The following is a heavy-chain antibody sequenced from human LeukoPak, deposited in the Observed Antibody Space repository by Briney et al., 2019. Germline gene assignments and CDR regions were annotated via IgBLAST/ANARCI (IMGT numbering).Heavy chain of an antibody. CDR3: ARGVSSGWPNWFDP. Sequence: GGSLRLPCAASGFTFSSYSMNWVRQAPGKGLEWVSSISSSSSYIYYADSVKGRFTISRDNAKNSLYLQMNSLRAEDTAVYYCARGVSSGWPNWFDPWGQGTLVTVSS. V-gene: IGHV3-21*01. J-gene: IGHJ5*02. D-gene: IGHD6-19*01. CDR1: GFTFSSYS. CDR2: ISSSSSYI.